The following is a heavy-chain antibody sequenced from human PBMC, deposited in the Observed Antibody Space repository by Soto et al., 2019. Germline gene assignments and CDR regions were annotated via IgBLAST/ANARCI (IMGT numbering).Heavy chain of an antibody. CDR2: IYYSGST. D-gene: IGHD2-8*01. CDR1: GGCISSGDYY. Sequence: SETLSLTCTVSGGCISSGDYYWSWIRQPPGKGLEWIGYIYYSGSTYYNPSLKSRVTISVDTSKNQFSLYLQMNNLRPEDTAVYYCARDVYEILGRVVRRLDSWGQGTLVTAPQ. J-gene: IGHJ4*02. V-gene: IGHV4-30-4*01. CDR3: ARDVYEILGRVVRRLDS.